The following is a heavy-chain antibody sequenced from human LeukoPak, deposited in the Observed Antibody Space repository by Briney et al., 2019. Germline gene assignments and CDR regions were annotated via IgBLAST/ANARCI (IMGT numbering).Heavy chain of an antibody. CDR2: INPNDGDT. D-gene: IGHD2-2*01. Sequence: ASVKVSCKASGYTFTDYYMHWVRQAPGQGFEWMGWINPNDGDTNYAQKFQGGVTMTRDTPISTAHMEVSRLRSDDTAVYYCARANFLYCSSTTCLFDYWGQGTLVTVSS. J-gene: IGHJ4*02. CDR1: GYTFTDYY. CDR3: ARANFLYCSSTTCLFDY. V-gene: IGHV1-2*02.